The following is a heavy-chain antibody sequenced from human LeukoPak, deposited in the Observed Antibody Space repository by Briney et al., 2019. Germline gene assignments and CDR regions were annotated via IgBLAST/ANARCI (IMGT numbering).Heavy chain of an antibody. CDR3: ARTSQYYYDSSGYYYDAFDI. D-gene: IGHD3-22*01. CDR1: GFTFSDHY. J-gene: IGHJ3*02. Sequence: GGALTLSCAASGFTFSDHYMDWVRQAPGKGLEWVGRTRNKANSYTTEYAASVKGRFTISRDDSKHSLYLKMKSLKTEDPAVYYCARTSQYYYDSSGYYYDAFDIWGQGTMVTVSS. V-gene: IGHV3-72*01. CDR2: TRNKANSYTT.